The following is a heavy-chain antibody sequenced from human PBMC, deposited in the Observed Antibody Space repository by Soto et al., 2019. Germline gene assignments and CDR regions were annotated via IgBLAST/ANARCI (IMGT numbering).Heavy chain of an antibody. CDR3: ARDSGTHLPPGLLWFGEPKDYYYGMDV. Sequence: QVQLQESGPGLVKPSQTLSLTCTVSGGSISSGGYYWSWIRQHPGTGLEWIGYIDYSGSTYYNPSLKSRVTIPVDTSKNQFSLKLSSVTAADTAGYYCARDSGTHLPPGLLWFGEPKDYYYGMDVWGQGTTVTVSS. J-gene: IGHJ6*02. CDR1: GGSISSGGYY. V-gene: IGHV4-31*03. D-gene: IGHD3-10*01. CDR2: IDYSGST.